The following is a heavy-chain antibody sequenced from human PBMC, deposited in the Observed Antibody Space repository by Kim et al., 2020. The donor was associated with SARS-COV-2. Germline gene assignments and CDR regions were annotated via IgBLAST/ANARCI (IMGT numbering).Heavy chain of an antibody. Sequence: SETLSLTCAVSGGSISSSNWWSWVRQPPGKGVEGIGEIHHSGSGNYNPSLKSRVTISVDKSTNQVSLKLSSVTAADTAMYYCATVSDYFDYWGQGTLVTVSS. V-gene: IGHV4-4*02. J-gene: IGHJ4*02. CDR1: GGSISSSNW. CDR3: ATVSDYFDY. CDR2: IHHSGSG. D-gene: IGHD1-20*01.